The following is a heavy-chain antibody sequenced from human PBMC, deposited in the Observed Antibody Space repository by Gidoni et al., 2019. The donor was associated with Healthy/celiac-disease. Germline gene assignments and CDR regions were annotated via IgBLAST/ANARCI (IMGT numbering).Heavy chain of an antibody. CDR2: IYSGGST. Sequence: EVQLVESGGGLIQPGGSLRPSCAASGFHVSSNYMSWVRQAPGKGLEWVPVIYSGGSTYYADSVKGRFTISRDNSKNTLYLQMNSLRAEDTAVYYCARLQSGYSSGWYFDYWGQGTLVTVSS. V-gene: IGHV3-53*01. J-gene: IGHJ4*02. D-gene: IGHD6-19*01. CDR3: ARLQSGYSSGWYFDY. CDR1: GFHVSSNY.